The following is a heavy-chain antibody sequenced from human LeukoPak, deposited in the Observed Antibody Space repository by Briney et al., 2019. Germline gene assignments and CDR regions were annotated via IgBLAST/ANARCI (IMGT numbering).Heavy chain of an antibody. J-gene: IGHJ3*02. D-gene: IGHD6-13*01. CDR3: ARDQIGSWQQLVPDAFDI. Sequence: GGSLRLSCAASGFTFSSYSMNWVRQAPGKGLEWVSYISSSSSTIYYADPVKGRFTISRDNAKNSLYLQMISLRAEDTAVYYCARDQIGSWQQLVPDAFDIWGQGTMVTVSS. CDR1: GFTFSSYS. CDR2: ISSSSSTI. V-gene: IGHV3-48*01.